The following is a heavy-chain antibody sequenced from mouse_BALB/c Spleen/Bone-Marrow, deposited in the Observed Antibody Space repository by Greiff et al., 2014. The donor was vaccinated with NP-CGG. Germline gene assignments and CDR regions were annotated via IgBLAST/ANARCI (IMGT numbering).Heavy chain of an antibody. CDR1: GFSLTNYG. CDR2: IWADGSK. D-gene: IGHD1-2*01. V-gene: IGHV2-9*02. Sequence: VKLVESGPGLVAPSQSLSITCTVSGFSLTNYGVHWVRQPPGKGLEWLGVIWADGSKNYNSALMSRLSISKDNSKSQVFFKMNSLQTDDTAMYYCARITTATGAMDCWGQGTSVTVSS. J-gene: IGHJ4*01. CDR3: ARITTATGAMDC.